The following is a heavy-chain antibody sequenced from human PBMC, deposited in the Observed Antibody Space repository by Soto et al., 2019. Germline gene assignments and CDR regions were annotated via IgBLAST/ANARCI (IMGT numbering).Heavy chain of an antibody. CDR1: GDSLRGQS. J-gene: IGHJ6*02. Sequence: QVQLHQRGAGLLKASETLSLTCAVVGDSLRGQSWNWIRQSPGKGLEWIGELDQSGGTNYNPSLKSRAIISDDTSKNQFSLTLTSVTAAHTAVYYCAREDSYGWSGESLDVWGQRTTVTVSS. CDR3: AREDSYGWSGESLDV. CDR2: LDQSGGT. V-gene: IGHV4-34*01. D-gene: IGHD6-19*01.